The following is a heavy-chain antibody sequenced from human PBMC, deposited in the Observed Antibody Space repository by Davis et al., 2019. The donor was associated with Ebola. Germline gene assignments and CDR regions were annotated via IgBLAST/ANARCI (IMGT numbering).Heavy chain of an antibody. CDR3: ARQWGIGTKPYFDN. CDR1: GYSFTNYW. J-gene: IGHJ4*02. D-gene: IGHD6-13*01. Sequence: GESLKISCKGSGYSFTNYWIGWVRQMPGRGLEWMGIIYPGDSHARYSPSFQGQVTISADKSISTAYLQWSSLKASDTAMYYCARQWGIGTKPYFDNWGQGTLVTVSS. CDR2: IYPGDSHA. V-gene: IGHV5-51*01.